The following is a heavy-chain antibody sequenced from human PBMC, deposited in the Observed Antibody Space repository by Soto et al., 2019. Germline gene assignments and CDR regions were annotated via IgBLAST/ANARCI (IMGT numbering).Heavy chain of an antibody. CDR3: ASSVRLRAYYYYGMDV. CDR2: IYHSGST. Sequence: TSETLSLTCAVSGGSISSSNWWSWVRQPPGKGLEWIGEIYHSGSTNYNPSLKSRVTISVDKSKNQFSLKLSSVTAADTAVYYCASSVRLRAYYYYGMDVWGQGTTVTVSS. CDR1: GGSISSSNW. V-gene: IGHV4-4*02. J-gene: IGHJ6*02. D-gene: IGHD3-10*01.